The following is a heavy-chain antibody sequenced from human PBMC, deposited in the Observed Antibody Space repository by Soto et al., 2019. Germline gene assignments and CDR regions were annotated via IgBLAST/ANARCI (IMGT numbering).Heavy chain of an antibody. J-gene: IGHJ4*02. Sequence: GGSLRLSCAGSRFTFTNFGMHWVRQAPGKGLEWVAYISYDGNSKFYADSVKGRFTISRDDSQNTLFLQMSSLRAEDTAVYYCARFFGSGFDYWGQGTLVTGSS. CDR2: ISYDGNSK. V-gene: IGHV3-30*03. CDR3: ARFFGSGFDY. CDR1: RFTFTNFG. D-gene: IGHD6-19*01.